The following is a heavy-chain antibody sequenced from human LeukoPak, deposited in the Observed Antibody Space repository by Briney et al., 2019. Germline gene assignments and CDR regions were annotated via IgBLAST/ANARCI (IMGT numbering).Heavy chain of an antibody. CDR3: AREYVWGSSRYLDY. CDR2: IKQDGSAQ. J-gene: IGHJ4*02. Sequence: GGSLRLSCAVSGFTFSKYWMNWVRQAPGKGLEWVANIKQDGSAQNYVDSVKGRFTISRDKAKKSLYLQMNSLRAEDTAVYYCAREYVWGSSRYLDYWGQGTLVTVSS. CDR1: GFTFSKYW. D-gene: IGHD3-16*02. V-gene: IGHV3-7*01.